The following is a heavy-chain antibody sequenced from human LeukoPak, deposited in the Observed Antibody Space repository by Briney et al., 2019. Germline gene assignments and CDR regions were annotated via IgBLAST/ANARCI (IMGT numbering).Heavy chain of an antibody. CDR3: VISSGYYTYDY. D-gene: IGHD3-22*01. J-gene: IGHJ4*02. CDR2: IYTSGST. Sequence: SETLSLTCTVSGGSIRSYYWSWIRQPAGKGLEWIGRIYTSGSTNYNPSLKSRVTMSVDTSKNQFSLKLSSVTAADTAVYYCVISSGYYTYDYWGQGTLVTVSS. CDR1: GGSIRSYY. V-gene: IGHV4-4*07.